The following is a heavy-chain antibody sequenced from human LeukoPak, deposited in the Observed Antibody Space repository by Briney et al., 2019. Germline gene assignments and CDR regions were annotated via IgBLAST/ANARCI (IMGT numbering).Heavy chain of an antibody. CDR1: GFTFSSYA. CDR3: AKCGAASRTTCQESAFDM. V-gene: IGHV3-23*01. CDR2: ISGSGGST. D-gene: IGHD1-14*01. J-gene: IGHJ3*02. Sequence: GGSLRLSYAASGFTFSSYAMNWVRQAPGKGLEWVSTISGSGGSTYYADSVKGRFIISRDNSKNTLYLEMNSLRAEDTAVYYCAKCGAASRTTCQESAFDMWGQGTMVTVSS.